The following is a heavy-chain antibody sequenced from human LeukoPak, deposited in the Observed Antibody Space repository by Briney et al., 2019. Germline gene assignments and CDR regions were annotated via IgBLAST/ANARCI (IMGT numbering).Heavy chain of an antibody. Sequence: ASVKVSCKASVYTFTSYYMHSVRHTPEQRLWCMGIINPRGGSTSYAQKFQGRVTMTNDASISTAYMELNRLRSDDTAVYYCATISGFWSTSPDYWGQGTLVTVSS. CDR1: VYTFTSYY. V-gene: IGHV1-46*03. J-gene: IGHJ4*02. CDR3: ATISGFWSTSPDY. CDR2: INPRGGST. D-gene: IGHD3-3*01.